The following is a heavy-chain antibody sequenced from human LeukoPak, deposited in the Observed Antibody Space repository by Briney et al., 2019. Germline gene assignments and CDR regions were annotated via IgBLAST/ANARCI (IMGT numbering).Heavy chain of an antibody. V-gene: IGHV4-4*02. J-gene: IGHJ4*02. Sequence: SGTLSLTCAVSGASISSRDWWTWVRRPPGKGLEWLGEIYHSGGTIYDPSLKSRVTISIDKSKNQFSLKLTSVTAADTAVYYCARGAHGSGRPPIWGQGTLVTVSS. CDR2: IYHSGGT. D-gene: IGHD3-10*01. CDR3: ARGAHGSGRPPI. CDR1: GASISSRDW.